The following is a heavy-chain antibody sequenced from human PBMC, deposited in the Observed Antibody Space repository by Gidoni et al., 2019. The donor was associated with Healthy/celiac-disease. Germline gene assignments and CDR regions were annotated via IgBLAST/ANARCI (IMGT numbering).Heavy chain of an antibody. CDR1: GFTFSTYA. CDR2: ICYDVSNK. Sequence: VVQPGRSLRLSCAASGFTFSTYAMHWVRQAPGKGREWVAVICYDVSNKYYADSVKGRFTIARDNSKNTLYLQMNSLRAEDTALYYCASGDGRNYFDYWGQGTLVTVSS. V-gene: IGHV3-33*01. CDR3: ASGDGRNYFDY. J-gene: IGHJ4*02.